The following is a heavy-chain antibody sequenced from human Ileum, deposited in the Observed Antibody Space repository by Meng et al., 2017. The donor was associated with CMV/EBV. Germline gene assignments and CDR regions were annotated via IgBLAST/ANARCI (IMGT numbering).Heavy chain of an antibody. Sequence: QVVESGGGLVKPGGSLRLSCAASGFTFSTYSMNWVRQAPGKGLEWVSSISSSSSYIYYADSVKGRFTISRDNAKNSLYPQMNSLRAEDTAVYYCARAFQYTSSSTSPIWGQGTLVTVSS. V-gene: IGHV3-21*01. D-gene: IGHD6-6*01. J-gene: IGHJ4*02. CDR2: ISSSSSYI. CDR3: ARAFQYTSSSTSPI. CDR1: GFTFSTYS.